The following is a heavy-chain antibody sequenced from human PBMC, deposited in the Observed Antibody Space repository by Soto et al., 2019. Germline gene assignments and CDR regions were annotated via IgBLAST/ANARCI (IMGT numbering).Heavy chain of an antibody. CDR2: FFIGGNT. CDR1: GGSISSSTYS. J-gene: IGHJ6*02. V-gene: IGHV4-39*07. Sequence: PSETLSLTCTVSGGSISSSTYSWGWMRQPPGKGLEWIASFFIGGNTYYNPSLKSRVTISVDTSKNQFSLKLSSVTAADTAVYYCARDAPDYDILTGYYVGRNTYYYYYGMDVWGQGTTVT. CDR3: ARDAPDYDILTGYYVGRNTYYYYYGMDV. D-gene: IGHD3-9*01.